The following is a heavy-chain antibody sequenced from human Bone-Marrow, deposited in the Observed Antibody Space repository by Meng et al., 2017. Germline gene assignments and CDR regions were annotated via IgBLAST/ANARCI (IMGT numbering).Heavy chain of an antibody. D-gene: IGHD2-8*01. J-gene: IGHJ4*02. Sequence: GGSLRLSCAVSGFMFSDYYMDWVRQAPGKGLEWVARSRNKANTYTTEYAASVKGRFTISRDGSKNSLYLQMNSLRAEDTAVYYCARERCNEGVCYWDYWGQGTLVTVSS. CDR1: GFMFSDYY. V-gene: IGHV3-72*01. CDR2: SRNKANTYTT. CDR3: ARERCNEGVCYWDY.